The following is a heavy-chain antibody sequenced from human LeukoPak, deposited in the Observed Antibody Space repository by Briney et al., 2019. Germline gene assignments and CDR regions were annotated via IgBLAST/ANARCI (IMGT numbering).Heavy chain of an antibody. D-gene: IGHD2-2*01. Sequence: ASVKVSCKASGGTFSSYAISWVRQAPGQGLEWMGGIIPIFGTANYAQKFQGRVTITADESTSTACMELSSLRSEDTAVYYSARDGHCSSTSCDAFDIWGQGTMVTVSS. J-gene: IGHJ3*02. CDR3: ARDGHCSSTSCDAFDI. CDR2: IIPIFGTA. V-gene: IGHV1-69*01. CDR1: GGTFSSYA.